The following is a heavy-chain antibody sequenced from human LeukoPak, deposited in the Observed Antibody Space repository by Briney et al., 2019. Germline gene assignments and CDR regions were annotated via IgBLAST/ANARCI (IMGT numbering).Heavy chain of an antibody. CDR2: IKQDGSEK. CDR3: ARSIPAGNRR. J-gene: IGHJ4*02. V-gene: IGHV3-7*03. Sequence: GGSLRLSCAASGFTFRTYWMSWVRQAPGKGLEWVAKIKQDGSEKYYVDSVKGRFTISRDNAENSLFLQMNSLRAEDTAVYYCARSIPAGNRRWGQGTLVTVSS. CDR1: GFTFRTYW. D-gene: IGHD2-2*01.